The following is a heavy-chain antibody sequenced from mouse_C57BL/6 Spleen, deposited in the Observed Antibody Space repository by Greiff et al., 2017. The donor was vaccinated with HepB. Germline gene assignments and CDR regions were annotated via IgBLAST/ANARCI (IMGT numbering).Heavy chain of an antibody. CDR2: INPNYGTT. D-gene: IGHD1-1*01. Sequence: LQQSGPELVKPGASVKISCKASGYSFTDYNMNWVKQSNGKSLEWIGVINPNYGTTSYNQKFKGKATLTVDQSSSTAYMQLNILTSEDSAVYYCARSQGSHYYGSSWYFDVWGTGTTVTVSS. V-gene: IGHV1-39*01. J-gene: IGHJ1*03. CDR3: ARSQGSHYYGSSWYFDV. CDR1: GYSFTDYN.